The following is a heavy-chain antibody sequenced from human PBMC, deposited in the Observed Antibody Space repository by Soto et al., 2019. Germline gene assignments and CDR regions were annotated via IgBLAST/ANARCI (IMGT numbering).Heavy chain of an antibody. CDR2: TIPIFGTA. CDR1: GGTFSSYA. Sequence: QVQLVQSGAEVKKPGSSVKVSCKASGGTFSSYAISWVRQAPGQGLEWMGGTIPIFGTANYAQKFQGRVTITADKSTSTAYMELSSLRSEDTAVYYCARERGQRWLQLPSTSTYYYYGMDVWGQGTTVTVSS. D-gene: IGHD5-12*01. J-gene: IGHJ6*02. V-gene: IGHV1-69*06. CDR3: ARERGQRWLQLPSTSTYYYYGMDV.